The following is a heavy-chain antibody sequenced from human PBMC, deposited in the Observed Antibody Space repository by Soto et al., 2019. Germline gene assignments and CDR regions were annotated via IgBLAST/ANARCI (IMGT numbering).Heavy chain of an antibody. CDR1: GLSFSDNA. Sequence: GGSLRLSCAASGLSFSDNAMSWVRQAPGKGLEWVSTISAGSSDTLYADSVKGRFTISRDNSKNTLFLQMNSVRADDTAVYYCAQVPGARNYYFYGMDVWGQGTTVTV. J-gene: IGHJ6*02. CDR3: AQVPGARNYYFYGMDV. V-gene: IGHV3-23*01. CDR2: ISAGSSDT.